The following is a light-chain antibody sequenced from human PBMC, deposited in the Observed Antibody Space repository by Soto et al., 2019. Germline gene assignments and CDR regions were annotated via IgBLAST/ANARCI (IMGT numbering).Light chain of an antibody. CDR1: QIISNW. CDR2: AAT. Sequence: DIQMTQFPSSVSAAVGDSVAITCRASQIISNWVAWYQQKPGTAPRLLIYAATTLNRGVPSRFSGRRSGTDFTLAITDLQPEDFAIYYCQQAYSFPFTFGPGTKVDLK. CDR3: QQAYSFPFT. V-gene: IGKV1-12*01. J-gene: IGKJ3*01.